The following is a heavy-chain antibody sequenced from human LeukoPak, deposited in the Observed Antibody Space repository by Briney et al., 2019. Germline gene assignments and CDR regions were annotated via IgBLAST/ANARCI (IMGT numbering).Heavy chain of an antibody. V-gene: IGHV3-23*01. CDR1: GFTFSKYN. Sequence: WGALRLLCAAPGFTFSKYNMSWVRQAPGEGGEWVSAVSGSGGSTYYTDSVKGRFTISRDNSKNTLYLQMNSLRAEDTAVYYCAKPAKTDYVDYWGQGTLVTVSS. D-gene: IGHD4/OR15-4a*01. J-gene: IGHJ4*02. CDR3: AKPAKTDYVDY. CDR2: VSGSGGST.